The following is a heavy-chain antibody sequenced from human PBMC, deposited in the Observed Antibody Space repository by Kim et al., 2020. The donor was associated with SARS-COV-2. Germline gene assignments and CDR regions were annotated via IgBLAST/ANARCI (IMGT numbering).Heavy chain of an antibody. CDR3: ARGHYFTS. Sequence: EGGETYDGGAWKGRYPISGDHVKNAVYLQLNSLRAEDTAVYYCARGHYFTSWGQGTLVTVSS. V-gene: IGHV3-7*04. J-gene: IGHJ4*02. CDR2: EGGET.